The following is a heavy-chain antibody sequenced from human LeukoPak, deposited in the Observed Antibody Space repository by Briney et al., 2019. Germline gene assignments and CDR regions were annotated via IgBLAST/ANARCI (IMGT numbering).Heavy chain of an antibody. CDR3: ARVGYSSGWSHFDL. CDR1: GGTISSHD. V-gene: IGHV4-59*11. J-gene: IGHJ2*01. CDR2: IFYSGST. D-gene: IGHD6-19*01. Sequence: SETLSLTCTVSGGTISSHDWSWIRQPPGKGLEWIAYIFYSGSTTYNPSLRNRVTISVDTSKNQFSLKLSSVTAADTAVYYCARVGYSSGWSHFDLWGRGTLVTVSS.